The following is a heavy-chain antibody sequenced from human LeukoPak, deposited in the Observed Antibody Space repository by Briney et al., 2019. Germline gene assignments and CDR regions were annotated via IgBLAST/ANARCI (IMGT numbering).Heavy chain of an antibody. D-gene: IGHD3-10*01. CDR1: GFTFSSYV. J-gene: IGHJ4*02. V-gene: IGHV3-23*01. CDR2: ISGSGDST. CDR3: AGDHFYGSGSYPFDY. Sequence: GSLRLSCAASGFTFSSYVMSWVRQAPGKGLEWVSVISGSGDSTYYADSVKGRFTISRDNCKNTLFLQMSSLRAEDTAVYYCAGDHFYGSGSYPFDYWGQGTLVTVSS.